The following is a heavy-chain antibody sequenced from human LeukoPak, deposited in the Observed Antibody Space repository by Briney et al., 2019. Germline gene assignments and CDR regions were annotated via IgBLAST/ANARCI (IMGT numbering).Heavy chain of an antibody. J-gene: IGHJ6*03. CDR1: GGSISSYY. D-gene: IGHD2-15*01. V-gene: IGHV4-39*07. CDR2: IYYSGST. CDR3: ARGRRDCSGGSCYYGSGARYYYYYMDV. Sequence: YPSETLSLTCTVSGGSISSYYWGWIRQPPGKGLEWIGSIYYSGSTYYNPSLKSRVTISVDTSKNQFSLKLSSVTAADTAVYYCARGRRDCSGGSCYYGSGARYYYYYMDVWGKGTTVTVSS.